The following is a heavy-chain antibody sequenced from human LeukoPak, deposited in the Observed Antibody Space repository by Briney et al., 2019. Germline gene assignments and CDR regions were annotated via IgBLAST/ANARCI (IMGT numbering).Heavy chain of an antibody. V-gene: IGHV1-2*02. CDR2: INPNSGGT. J-gene: IGHJ4*02. Sequence: ASVKVSCKASGYTFAGYYMHWVRQAPGQGLEWMGWINPNSGGTNYAQKFQGRVTMTRDTSISTAYMELSRLRSDDTAVYYCARGGSSSWYSSGSYWGQGTLVTVSS. CDR1: GYTFAGYY. CDR3: ARGGSSSWYSSGSY. D-gene: IGHD6-13*01.